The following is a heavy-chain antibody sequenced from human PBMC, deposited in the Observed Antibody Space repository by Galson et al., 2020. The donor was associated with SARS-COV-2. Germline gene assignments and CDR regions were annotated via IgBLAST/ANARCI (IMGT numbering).Heavy chain of an antibody. CDR3: AGERLEY. CDR1: GSTFSSYT. CDR2: IRSSSGTI. D-gene: IGHD1-1*01. V-gene: IGHV3-48*04. Sequence: GGSLRLSCAASGSTFSSYTMNWVRQAPVKGLELVAYIRSSSGTIYYADSVKGRFTISRDNAKNSLYLQLNSLRVEDTAVYYCAGERLEYWGQGTLVTVSS. J-gene: IGHJ4*02.